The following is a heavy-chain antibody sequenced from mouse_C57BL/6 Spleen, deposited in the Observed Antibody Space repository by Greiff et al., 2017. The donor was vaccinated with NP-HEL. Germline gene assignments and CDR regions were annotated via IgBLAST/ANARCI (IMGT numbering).Heavy chain of an antibody. CDR2: IYPGDGDT. CDR3: ARSTIRYFDY. D-gene: IGHD2-1*01. V-gene: IGHV1-82*01. Sequence: VKLQESGPELVKPGASVKISCKASGYAFSSSWMNWVKQRPGKGLEWIGRIYPGDGDTNYNGKFKGKATLTADKSSSTAYMQLSSLTSEDSAVYFCARSTIRYFDYWGQGTTLTVSS. CDR1: GYAFSSSW. J-gene: IGHJ2*01.